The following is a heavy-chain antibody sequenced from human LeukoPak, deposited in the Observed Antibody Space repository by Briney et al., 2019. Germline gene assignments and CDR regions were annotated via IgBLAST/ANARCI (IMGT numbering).Heavy chain of an antibody. CDR2: INPNSGGT. J-gene: IGHJ4*02. Sequence: ASVKVSRTASGYTFTGYYMHWVRQAPGQGLEWMGRINPNSGGTNYAQKFQGRVTMTRDTSISTAYMELSRLRSDDTAVYYCARVNYVEMATITFGYWGQGTLVTVSS. D-gene: IGHD5-24*01. V-gene: IGHV1-2*06. CDR1: GYTFTGYY. CDR3: ARVNYVEMATITFGY.